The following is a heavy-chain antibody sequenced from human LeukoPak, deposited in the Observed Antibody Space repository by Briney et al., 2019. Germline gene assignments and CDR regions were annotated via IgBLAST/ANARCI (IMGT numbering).Heavy chain of an antibody. CDR3: ATGRDISWFDP. J-gene: IGHJ5*02. CDR2: IDPSDSYT. D-gene: IGHD3-9*01. V-gene: IGHV5-10-1*01. Sequence: GESLKISCKGSGYSFTSYWISWVRQMPGKGLEWMGRIDPSDSYTNYSPSFQGHVTISADKSISTAYLQWSSLKASDTAMNYCATGRDISWFDPWGQGTLVTVSS. CDR1: GYSFTSYW.